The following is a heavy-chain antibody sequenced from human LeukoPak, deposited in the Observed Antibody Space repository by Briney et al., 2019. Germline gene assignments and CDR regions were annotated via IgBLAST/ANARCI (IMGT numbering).Heavy chain of an antibody. CDR3: ARESGYYDSSVDY. V-gene: IGHV3-48*01. CDR2: ISSSSSTI. D-gene: IGHD3-22*01. Sequence: GSLRLSCAASGFTFSSYSMNWVRQAPGKGLEWVSYISSSSSTIYYADSVKGRFTISRDNAKNSLYLQMNSLRAEDTAVYYCARESGYYDSSVDYWGQGTLVTVSS. J-gene: IGHJ4*02. CDR1: GFTFSSYS.